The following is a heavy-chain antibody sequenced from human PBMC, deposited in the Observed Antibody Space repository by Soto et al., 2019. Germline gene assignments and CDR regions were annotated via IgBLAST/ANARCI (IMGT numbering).Heavy chain of an antibody. CDR3: ARGDMVYDFWSGYPRGPYYFDY. Sequence: VASVKVSCKASGYTFTSYGISWVRQAPGQGLEWMGWISAYNGNTNYAQKLQGRVTMTTDTSTSTAYMELRSLRSDDTAVYYCARGDMVYDFWSGYPRGPYYFDYWGQGTLVTVSS. CDR2: ISAYNGNT. J-gene: IGHJ4*02. D-gene: IGHD3-3*01. CDR1: GYTFTSYG. V-gene: IGHV1-18*04.